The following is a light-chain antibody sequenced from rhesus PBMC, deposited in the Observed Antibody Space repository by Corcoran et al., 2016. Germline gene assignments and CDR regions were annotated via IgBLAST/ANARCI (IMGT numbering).Light chain of an antibody. CDR3: VQAIAFPFT. CDR1: QSLLHNNGNTY. V-gene: IGKV2-72*02. CDR2: GGS. Sequence: DIVMTQTPLSLPITPGEPASISCRSSQSLLHNNGNTYLHWYLQKPGQSPQLLIYGGSNRASGVPDRFSGSGAGIDFTLKISKVEAEDVGVYYCVQAIAFPFTFGPGTKLDIK. J-gene: IGKJ3*01.